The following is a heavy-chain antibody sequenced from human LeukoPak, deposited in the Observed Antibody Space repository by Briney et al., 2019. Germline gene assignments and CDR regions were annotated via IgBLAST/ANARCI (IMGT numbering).Heavy chain of an antibody. J-gene: IGHJ5*02. CDR1: GFTFSTCS. D-gene: IGHD2-2*02. Sequence: PGGSLRLSCAASGFTFSTCSMNWVRQAPGKGLEWVSSITSSSNYIYYADSVKGRFTISRDNAKNSLNLQMNSLRAEDTAVYYCARGGGYCSSTSCYNNWFDPWGQGTLVTVSS. CDR3: ARGGGYCSSTSCYNNWFDP. CDR2: ITSSSNYI. V-gene: IGHV3-21*01.